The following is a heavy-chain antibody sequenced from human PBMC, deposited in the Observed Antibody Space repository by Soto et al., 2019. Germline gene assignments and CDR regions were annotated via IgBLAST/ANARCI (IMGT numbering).Heavy chain of an antibody. CDR1: GFTFSSYA. J-gene: IGHJ4*02. CDR2: ISGSGGST. Sequence: GGSLRLSCAASGFTFSSYAMSWVRQTPGKGLEWVSAISGSGGSTYYADSVKGRFTISRDNSKNTLYLQMNSLRAEDTAVYYCAKDQCSSTSCPPWYWGQGTLVTVS. V-gene: IGHV3-23*01. D-gene: IGHD2-2*01. CDR3: AKDQCSSTSCPPWY.